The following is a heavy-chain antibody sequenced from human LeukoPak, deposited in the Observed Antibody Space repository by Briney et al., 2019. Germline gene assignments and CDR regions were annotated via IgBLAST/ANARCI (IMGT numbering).Heavy chain of an antibody. CDR1: GYTFTGYY. Sequence: GASVMLSCKASGYTFTGYYMEWVRQAPGQGLEWMGWINPKTGATKYAQKFQGRVTMTRDTSISTAYMELRRLRSDDTAVYYCARVGSTCDHWGQGTLVTVSS. CDR2: INPKTGAT. CDR3: ARVGSTCDH. D-gene: IGHD2-15*01. J-gene: IGHJ4*02. V-gene: IGHV1-2*02.